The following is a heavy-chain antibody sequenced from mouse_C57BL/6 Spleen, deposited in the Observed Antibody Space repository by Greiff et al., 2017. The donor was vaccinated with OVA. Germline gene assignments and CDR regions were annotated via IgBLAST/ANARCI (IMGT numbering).Heavy chain of an antibody. CDR2: FYPGSGSI. Sequence: QVQLKQSGAELVKPGASVKLSCKASGYTFTEYTIHWVKQRSGQGLEWIGWFYPGSGSIKYNEKFKDKATLNADKSSSTVYMELSRLTSDDSAVYFCARHEDQSWFFDYWGQGTTLTVSS. V-gene: IGHV1-62-2*01. CDR3: ARHEDQSWFFDY. D-gene: IGHD2-2*01. CDR1: GYTFTEYT. J-gene: IGHJ2*01.